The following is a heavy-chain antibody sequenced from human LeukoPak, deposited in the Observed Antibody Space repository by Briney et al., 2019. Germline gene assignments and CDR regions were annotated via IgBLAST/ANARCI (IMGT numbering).Heavy chain of an antibody. CDR3: ARPTLRYFDWSQRKGNWFDP. J-gene: IGHJ5*02. CDR2: INHSGST. D-gene: IGHD3-9*01. CDR1: GGSFSGYY. V-gene: IGHV4-34*01. Sequence: PSETLSLTCAVYGGSFSGYYWSWIRQPPGKGLEWIGEINHSGSTNYNPSLKSRVTISVDTSKNQFSLKLSSVTAADTAVYYCARPTLRYFDWSQRKGNWFDPWGQGTLVTVSS.